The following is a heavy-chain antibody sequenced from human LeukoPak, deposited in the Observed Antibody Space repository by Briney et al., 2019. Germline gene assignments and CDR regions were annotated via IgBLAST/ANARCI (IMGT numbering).Heavy chain of an antibody. CDR2: ISGYNGNT. D-gene: IGHD3-9*01. V-gene: IGHV1-18*01. J-gene: IGHJ4*02. Sequence: ASVKVSCKASGYTFSNYGISWVRQGPGQGLEWMGWISGYNGNTHYAQKLQVRVTMTTDTSTSTAYMELRSLRSDDTAVYYCARTYDILTGYYGIVDYWGQGTLVIVSS. CDR1: GYTFSNYG. CDR3: ARTYDILTGYYGIVDY.